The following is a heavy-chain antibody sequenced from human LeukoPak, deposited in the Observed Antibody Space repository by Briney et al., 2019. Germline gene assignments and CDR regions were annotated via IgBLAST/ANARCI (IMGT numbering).Heavy chain of an antibody. J-gene: IGHJ6*02. CDR1: GGSISSGGYS. CDR2: IYHSGST. CDR3: ARSPEDGMDV. V-gene: IGHV4-30-2*01. D-gene: IGHD1-26*01. Sequence: SETLSLTCAVSGGSISSGGYSWSWIRQPPGKGLEWIGYIYHSGSTYYNPSLKSRVTISVDRSKNQFSLKLSSVTAADTAVYYCARSPEDGMDVWGQGTTVTASS.